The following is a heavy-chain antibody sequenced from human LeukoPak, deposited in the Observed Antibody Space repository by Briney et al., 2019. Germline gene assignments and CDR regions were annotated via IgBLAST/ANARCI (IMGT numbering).Heavy chain of an antibody. J-gene: IGHJ4*02. CDR3: ARDSSGSYGY. CDR1: GFTFSIYW. CDR2: ISNDGSAT. Sequence: GGSLRLSCAASGFTFSIYWMHWVRQAPGTGLVWVSRISNDGSATIYVDSVKGRFTNSRDNAKNTLYLQMNSLRAEDTAVYYCARDSSGSYGYWGQGTLVTVSS. D-gene: IGHD1-26*01. V-gene: IGHV3-74*01.